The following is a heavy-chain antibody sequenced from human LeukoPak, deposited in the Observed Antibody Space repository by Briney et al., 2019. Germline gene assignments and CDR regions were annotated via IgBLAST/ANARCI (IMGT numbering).Heavy chain of an antibody. J-gene: IGHJ4*02. CDR3: ARSSMAVAGTLDY. Sequence: GGSLRLSCAASGFVSSNYMSWVRQTPGKGLEWVSVIYSGGITYYADSVKGRFTVSRDNSKNTVYLEMNSLRAEDTAVYYCARSSMAVAGTLDYWGQGTLVTVSS. CDR1: GFVSSNY. D-gene: IGHD6-19*01. CDR2: IYSGGIT. V-gene: IGHV3-66*01.